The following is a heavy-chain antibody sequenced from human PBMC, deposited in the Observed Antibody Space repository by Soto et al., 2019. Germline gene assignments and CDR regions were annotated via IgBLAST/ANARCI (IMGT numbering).Heavy chain of an antibody. CDR3: AGLSKRRYCSSTSCPNGAFDI. CDR1: GGSFSGYY. CDR2: INHSGST. V-gene: IGHV4-34*01. D-gene: IGHD2-2*01. J-gene: IGHJ3*02. Sequence: QVQLQQWGAGLLKPSETLSLTCAVYGGSFSGYYWSWIRQPPGKGLEWIGEINHSGSTNYNPSLKRRVTISVDTSKNQFSLKLSSVTAADTAVYYCAGLSKRRYCSSTSCPNGAFDIWGQGTMVIVSS.